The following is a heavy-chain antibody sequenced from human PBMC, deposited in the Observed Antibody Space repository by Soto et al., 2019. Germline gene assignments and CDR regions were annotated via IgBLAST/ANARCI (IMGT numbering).Heavy chain of an antibody. CDR3: AREGEHEPVPAAMPVDAFDI. CDR1: GFTFSIYS. V-gene: IGHV3-21*01. J-gene: IGHJ3*02. CDR2: ISSSSSYI. D-gene: IGHD2-2*01. Sequence: GGSLRLSCAASGFTFSIYSMNWVRQAPGKGLEWVSSISSSSSYIYYADSVKGRFTISRDNAKNSLYMQMNSLRAEDTAVYDCAREGEHEPVPAAMPVDAFDIWGQGTMVTVSS.